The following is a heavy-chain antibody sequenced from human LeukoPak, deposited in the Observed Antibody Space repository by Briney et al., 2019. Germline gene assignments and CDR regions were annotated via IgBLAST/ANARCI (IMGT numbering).Heavy chain of an antibody. Sequence: SETLSLTCAVSGYSISSGYYWGWIRQPPGKGLEWIGSIYYSGSTYYNPSLKSRVTISVDTSKNQFSLKLSSVTAADTAVYYCWSYDYVWGSYRYFFVHYWGQGTLVTVSS. CDR2: IYYSGST. D-gene: IGHD3-16*02. CDR1: GYSISSGYY. CDR3: WSYDYVWGSYRYFFVHY. V-gene: IGHV4-38-2*01. J-gene: IGHJ4*02.